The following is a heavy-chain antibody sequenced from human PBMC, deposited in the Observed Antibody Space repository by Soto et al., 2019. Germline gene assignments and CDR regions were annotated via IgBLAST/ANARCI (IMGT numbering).Heavy chain of an antibody. D-gene: IGHD6-13*01. V-gene: IGHV4-30-4*01. CDR3: ARDSVASDGSSAHRHYYYYGMDV. Sequence: SETLSLTCTVSGGSISSGDYYWSWIRQPPGKGLEWIGYIYYSGSIYYNPSLKSRVTISVDTSKNQFSLKLSSVTAADTAVYYCARDSVASDGSSAHRHYYYYGMDVWGQGTTVTVSS. CDR2: IYYSGSI. J-gene: IGHJ6*02. CDR1: GGSISSGDYY.